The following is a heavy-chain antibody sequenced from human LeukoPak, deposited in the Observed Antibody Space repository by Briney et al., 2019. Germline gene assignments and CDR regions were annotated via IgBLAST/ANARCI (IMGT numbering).Heavy chain of an antibody. V-gene: IGHV3-53*01. CDR3: ARGEGLAARLWFDP. J-gene: IGHJ5*02. Sequence: GGSLRLSCAASGFTVSSNYKSWVRQAPGKGLEWVSVIYSGGSTYYADSVKGRFTISRDNSKNTLYLQMNSLRAEDTAVYYCARGEGLAARLWFDPWGQGTLVTVSS. D-gene: IGHD6-6*01. CDR2: IYSGGST. CDR1: GFTVSSNY.